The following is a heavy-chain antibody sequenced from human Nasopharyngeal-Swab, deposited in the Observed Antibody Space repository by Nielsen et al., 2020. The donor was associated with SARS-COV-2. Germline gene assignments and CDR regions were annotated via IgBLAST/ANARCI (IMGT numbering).Heavy chain of an antibody. D-gene: IGHD3-16*02. J-gene: IGHJ6*03. CDR2: IKQDGSEK. CDR1: GFSFSTYW. CDR3: ARQGVFVPAYFTQYYMDV. V-gene: IGHV3-7*03. Sequence: GESLKISCAASGFSFSTYWMKWVRQAPGKGLEWVANIKQDGSEKYYVDSVKGRFTVSRDNPKNLLYLQVNSLRDEDTAVYYCARQGVFVPAYFTQYYMDVWGKGTTVTVSS.